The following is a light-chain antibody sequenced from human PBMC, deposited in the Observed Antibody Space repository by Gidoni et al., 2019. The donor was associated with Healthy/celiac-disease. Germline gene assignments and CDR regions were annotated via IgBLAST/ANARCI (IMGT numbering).Light chain of an antibody. CDR3: QQLNSYPGIT. CDR2: AAS. CDR1: QSISSY. J-gene: IGKJ5*01. V-gene: IGKV1-9*01. Sequence: DIQLTQSPSFLSASVGDRVTITCRASQSISSYLAWYQQKPGKAPKLLIYAASTLQSGVPSRFSGSGSGTEFTLTISSLQPEDFATYYCQQLNSYPGITFGQGTRLEIK.